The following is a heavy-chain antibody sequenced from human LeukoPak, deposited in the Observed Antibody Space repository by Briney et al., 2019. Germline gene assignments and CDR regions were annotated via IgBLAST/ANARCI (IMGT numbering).Heavy chain of an antibody. CDR2: ISSSSRYI. J-gene: IGHJ4*02. Sequence: GGSLRLSCAASGFTFSSYWMSWVRQAPGKGLEWVSSISSSSRYIYYADSVKGRFTISRDNAKNSLYLQMNSLRAEDTAVYYCARGNIVRGYEVWGQGTLVTVSS. CDR3: ARGNIVRGYEV. CDR1: GFTFSSYW. V-gene: IGHV3-21*01. D-gene: IGHD5-12*01.